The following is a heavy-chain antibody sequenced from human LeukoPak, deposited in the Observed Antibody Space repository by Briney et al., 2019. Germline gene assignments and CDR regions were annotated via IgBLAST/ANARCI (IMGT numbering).Heavy chain of an antibody. CDR1: GYTFTSYG. Sequence: ASVKVSCKASGYTFTSYGISWVRQAPGQGLEWMGWISAYNGNTNYAQKLQGRVTMTTDTSTSTAYMELRSLRSDDTAVYYCARAVYYYGSGRFLDVWGKGNTVTISS. D-gene: IGHD3-10*01. V-gene: IGHV1-18*01. CDR2: ISAYNGNT. CDR3: ARAVYYYGSGRFLDV. J-gene: IGHJ6*04.